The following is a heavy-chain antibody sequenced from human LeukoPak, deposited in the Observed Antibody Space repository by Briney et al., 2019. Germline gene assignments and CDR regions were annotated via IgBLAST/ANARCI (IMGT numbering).Heavy chain of an antibody. Sequence: GESLEISCKGSGYSFTSYWIGWVRQMPGKGLTWMGIIYPVDSDTRYSPSFQGQVTISADKSSSTAFLQWSSLKASDTAMYYCARWVAECDYWGQGTLVTVSS. J-gene: IGHJ4*02. V-gene: IGHV5-51*01. CDR1: GYSFTSYW. D-gene: IGHD3-16*01. CDR3: ARWVAECDY. CDR2: IYPVDSDT.